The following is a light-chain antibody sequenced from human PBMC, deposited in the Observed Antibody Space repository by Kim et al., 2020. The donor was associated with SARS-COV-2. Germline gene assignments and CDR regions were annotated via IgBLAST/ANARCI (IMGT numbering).Light chain of an antibody. V-gene: IGLV2-11*03. CDR2: NVS. Sequence: GQSVTISCTGTSSDVGSYYYVSWYQQHPGKAPKLVIYNVSKRPSGVPDRFAGSKSGNTASLTISGLQAEDEADYYCCSYAGSYTWVFGGGTQLTVL. J-gene: IGLJ3*02. CDR1: SSDVGSYYY. CDR3: CSYAGSYTWV.